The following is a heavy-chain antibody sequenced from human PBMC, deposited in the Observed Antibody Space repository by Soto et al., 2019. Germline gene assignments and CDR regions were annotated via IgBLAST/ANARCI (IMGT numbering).Heavy chain of an antibody. Sequence: QVQLVQSGAEVKKPGASVKVSCKASGYTFTSYYMHWVRQAPGQGLEWMGIINPSGGSTSYAQKWRGRVTMTGDTPMRTVYRERSSVGSEDTAVYYCGRNPNGGAASLWFAFDIGGQGTMFPVSS. CDR1: GYTFTSYY. CDR3: GRNPNGGAASLWFAFDI. CDR2: INPSGGST. D-gene: IGHD2-21*01. V-gene: IGHV1-46*04. J-gene: IGHJ3*02.